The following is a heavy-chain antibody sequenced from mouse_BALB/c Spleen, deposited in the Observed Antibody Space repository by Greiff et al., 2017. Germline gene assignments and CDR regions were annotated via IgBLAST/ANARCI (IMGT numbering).Heavy chain of an antibody. J-gene: IGHJ3*01. CDR3: ATYYGSRGIAY. V-gene: IGHV1S81*02. Sequence: QVQLQQPGAELVKPGASVKLSCKASGYTFTSYWMHWVKQRPGQGLEWIGEINPSNGRTNYNEKFKSKATLTVDKSSSTAYMQLSSLTSEDSAVYYCATYYGSRGIAYGGQGTLVTVSA. D-gene: IGHD1-1*01. CDR2: INPSNGRT. CDR1: GYTFTSYW.